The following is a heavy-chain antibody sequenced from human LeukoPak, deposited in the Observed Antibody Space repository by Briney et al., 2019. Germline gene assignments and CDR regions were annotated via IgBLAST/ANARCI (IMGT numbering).Heavy chain of an antibody. CDR2: ISAYNGNT. D-gene: IGHD3-9*01. J-gene: IGHJ4*02. V-gene: IGHV1-18*01. CDR1: GYTFTSYG. CDR3: ASYDILTGRLDY. Sequence: AASVKVSCEASGYTFTSYGISWVRQAPGQGLEWMGWISAYNGNTNYAQKLQGRVTMTTDTSTSTAYMELRSLRSDDTAVYYCASYDILTGRLDYWGQGTLVTVSS.